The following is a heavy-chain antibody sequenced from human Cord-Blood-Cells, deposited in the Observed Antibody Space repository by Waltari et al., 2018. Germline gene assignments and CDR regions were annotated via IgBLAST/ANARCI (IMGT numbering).Heavy chain of an antibody. D-gene: IGHD6-13*01. V-gene: IGHV1-69*09. CDR1: GGTFSSYA. Sequence: QVQLVQSGAEVKKPGSSVKVSCKASGGTFSSYALSWVRQAPGQGLEWMGRIIPILGIANYAQEFQGRVTITADKSTSTAYMELSSLRSEDTAVYYCARGKARHIAAAGTFDYWGQGTLVTVSS. CDR2: IIPILGIA. CDR3: ARGKARHIAAAGTFDY. J-gene: IGHJ4*02.